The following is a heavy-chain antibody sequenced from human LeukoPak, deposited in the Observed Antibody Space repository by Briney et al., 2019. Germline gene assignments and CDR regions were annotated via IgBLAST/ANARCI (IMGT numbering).Heavy chain of an antibody. D-gene: IGHD6-19*01. CDR1: GFTFRNYG. CDR2: IWPDGSNK. J-gene: IGHJ4*02. Sequence: QPGGSLRLSCAVSGFTFRNYGMHWVRQVPGKGLEWVAVIWPDGSNKYYADSVKGRFTISRDNSKNTLYLQMNSLRDEDTAVYYCARGHSSGWYGLGYWGQGTLVTVSS. V-gene: IGHV3-33*01. CDR3: ARGHSSGWYGLGY.